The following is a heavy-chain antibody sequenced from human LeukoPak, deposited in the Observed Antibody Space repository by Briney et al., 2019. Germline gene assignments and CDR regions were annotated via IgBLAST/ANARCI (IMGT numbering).Heavy chain of an antibody. CDR3: AREITMVRGVPHFFDY. J-gene: IGHJ4*02. Sequence: GGSLRLSCAASGFTFSSYGMHWVRQAPGKGLEWVSVIYSGGSTYYADSVKSRFTISRDNSKNTLYLQMNSLRAKDTAVYYCAREITMVRGVPHFFDYWGQGTLVTVSS. D-gene: IGHD3-10*01. CDR1: GFTFSSYG. V-gene: IGHV3-NL1*01. CDR2: IYSGGST.